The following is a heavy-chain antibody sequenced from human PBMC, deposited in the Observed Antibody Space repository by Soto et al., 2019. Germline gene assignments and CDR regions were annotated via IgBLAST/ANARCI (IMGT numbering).Heavy chain of an antibody. CDR3: SRRAPEGFDR. CDR2: IDYSGST. Sequence: SETLSLTCTVSGGTIRSSNYYWAWIRQPPGKGLEWIGSIDYSGSTYYNPSLKSRVTISVDTSKNQFSLKLGSVTAADTALYYCSRRAPEGFDRWGQGTLVTVSS. J-gene: IGHJ5*02. V-gene: IGHV4-39*01. CDR1: GGTIRSSNYY.